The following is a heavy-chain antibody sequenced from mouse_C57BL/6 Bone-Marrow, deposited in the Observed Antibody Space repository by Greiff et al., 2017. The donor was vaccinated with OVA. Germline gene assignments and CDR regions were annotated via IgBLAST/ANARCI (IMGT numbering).Heavy chain of an antibody. V-gene: IGHV3-6*01. D-gene: IGHD2-3*01. CDR2: ISYDGSN. J-gene: IGHJ3*01. Sequence: VQLQQSGPGLVKPSQSLSLTCSVTGYSITSGYYWNWIRQFPGNKLEWMGYISYDGSNNYNPSLNNRFSITLDKSKNQLFRKLNAVATEDTATYYCARDADGYSWFSYWGQGTLVTVSA. CDR3: ARDADGYSWFSY. CDR1: GYSITSGYY.